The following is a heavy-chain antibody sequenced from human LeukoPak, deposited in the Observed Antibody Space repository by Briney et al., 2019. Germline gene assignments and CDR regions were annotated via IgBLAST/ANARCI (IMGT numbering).Heavy chain of an antibody. CDR3: ARLGLEVGGPNWFDP. CDR1: GFTLSGYF. J-gene: IGHJ5*02. D-gene: IGHD1-1*01. CDR2: IKGDGSEK. V-gene: IGHV3-7*01. Sequence: GGSLRLSCAASGFTLSGYFMSWVRQAPGEGLEWVASIKGDGSEKYYVDSVKGRFTISRDNAKNSLYLQMNSLRVEDTAVYYCARLGLEVGGPNWFDPWGQGTLVTVSS.